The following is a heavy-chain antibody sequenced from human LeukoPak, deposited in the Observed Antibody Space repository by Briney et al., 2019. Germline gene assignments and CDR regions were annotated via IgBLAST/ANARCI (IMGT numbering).Heavy chain of an antibody. CDR1: GYSFTSYW. Sequence: PGESLKISCKGSGYSFTSYWIAWVRQMPRKGPEWMGVVSPDGSDTRYSPSFQGQVTISADKSTSAAYLQWSSLKASDTAIYYCARRRSSFERALYYFAYWGQGTLVTVSS. CDR3: ARRRSSFERALYYFAY. D-gene: IGHD6-13*01. V-gene: IGHV5-51*01. CDR2: VSPDGSDT. J-gene: IGHJ4*02.